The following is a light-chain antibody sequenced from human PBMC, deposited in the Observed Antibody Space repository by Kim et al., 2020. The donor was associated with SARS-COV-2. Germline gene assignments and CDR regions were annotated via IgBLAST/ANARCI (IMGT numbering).Light chain of an antibody. Sequence: ASVGDRVTITCRASQSISSLLACYQQKPGKAPKLLIYKAYSLESGVPSRFSGIGSGTEFTLTISSLQPDDFATYYCQQYNSYPWTFGQGTKVDIK. CDR3: QQYNSYPWT. CDR1: QSISSL. CDR2: KAY. V-gene: IGKV1-5*03. J-gene: IGKJ1*01.